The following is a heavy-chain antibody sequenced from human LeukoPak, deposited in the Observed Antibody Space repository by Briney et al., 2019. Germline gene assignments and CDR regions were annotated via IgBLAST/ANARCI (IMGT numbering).Heavy chain of an antibody. J-gene: IGHJ4*02. CDR3: VWFGEFFDY. CDR2: ISGSGGST. Sequence: GGYLRLSCAASGFTFSSYAMSWVRQAPGKGLEWFSAISGSGGSTYYADSVKVRFTIYRDNSKNTLYLQMNSLRAEDTDVYYCVWFGEFFDYWGQGTLVTVSS. D-gene: IGHD3-10*01. CDR1: GFTFSSYA. V-gene: IGHV3-23*01.